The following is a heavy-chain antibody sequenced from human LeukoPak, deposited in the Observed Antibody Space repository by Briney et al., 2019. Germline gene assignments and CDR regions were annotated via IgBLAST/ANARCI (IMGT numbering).Heavy chain of an antibody. CDR2: IHYSGTT. V-gene: IGHV4-31*03. CDR1: GVSFSNDGYY. CDR3: ARGTGY. D-gene: IGHD1-14*01. J-gene: IGHJ4*02. Sequence: SQTLSLTCTVSGVSFSNDGYYWSWTRQRPGKGLEWIGCIHYSGTTYYNPSLKSRVTISIDTAKNQFSLKLTSVTVADTAVYYCARGTGYWGQGTLVTVSS.